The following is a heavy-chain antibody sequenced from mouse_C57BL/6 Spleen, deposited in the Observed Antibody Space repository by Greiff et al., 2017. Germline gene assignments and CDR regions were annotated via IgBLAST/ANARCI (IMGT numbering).Heavy chain of an antibody. CDR1: GYTFTSYT. J-gene: IGHJ4*01. V-gene: IGHV1-4*01. D-gene: IGHD3-2*02. CDR3: AREAAQATGAMDY. Sequence: VQLQESGAELARPGASVKMSCKASGYTFTSYTMHWVKQRPGQGLEWIGYINPSSGYTKYNQKFKDKATLTADKSSSTAYMQLSSLTSEDSAVYYCAREAAQATGAMDYWGQGTSVTVSS. CDR2: INPSSGYT.